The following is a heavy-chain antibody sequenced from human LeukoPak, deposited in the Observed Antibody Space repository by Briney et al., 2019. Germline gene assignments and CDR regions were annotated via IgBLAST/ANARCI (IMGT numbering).Heavy chain of an antibody. V-gene: IGHV3-64D*06. J-gene: IGHJ4*02. CDR1: GFTFGRNT. CDR3: VKDLAGTYSFDY. CDR2: TTDTGDST. D-gene: IGHD3-10*01. Sequence: GGSLRLSCSASGFTFGRNTMHWVRQAPGEGLEYVSGTTDTGDSTYYADSVKGRFTISRDNSKNTLFLQVSSLRVEDTAVYYCVKDLAGTYSFDYWGQGTLVTVSS.